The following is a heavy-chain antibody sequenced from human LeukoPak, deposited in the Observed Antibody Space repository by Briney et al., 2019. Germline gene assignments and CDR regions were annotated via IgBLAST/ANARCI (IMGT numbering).Heavy chain of an antibody. CDR1: GGSISSSNW. V-gene: IGHV4-4*02. J-gene: IGHJ3*02. CDR3: ARDRGDDTKDAFDI. D-gene: IGHD3-22*01. Sequence: SETLSLTCAVSGGSISSSNWWSWVRQPPGKGLEWIGEIYHSGSTNYNPSLKSRVTISVDTSKNQFSLKLSSVTAADTAVYYCARDRGDDTKDAFDIWGQGTMVTVSS. CDR2: IYHSGST.